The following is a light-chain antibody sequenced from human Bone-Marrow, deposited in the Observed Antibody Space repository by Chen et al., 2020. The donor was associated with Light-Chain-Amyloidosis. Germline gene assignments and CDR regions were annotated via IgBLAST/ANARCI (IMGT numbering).Light chain of an antibody. V-gene: IGLV2-23*01. CDR3: CAYTGSSTWV. CDR2: GDF. Sequence: QSALTQPASVSGSPGQAITISCTASNSDVGNYNLVSWYQHHPGKAPKLILYGDFKRPSGVSNRFSGSKSGNTASLTISGLQNEDEAHYHCCAYTGSSTWVFGGGTKLTVL. CDR1: NSDVGNYNL. J-gene: IGLJ3*02.